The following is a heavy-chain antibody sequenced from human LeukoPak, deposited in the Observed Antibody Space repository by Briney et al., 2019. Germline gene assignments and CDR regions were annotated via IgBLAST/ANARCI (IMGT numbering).Heavy chain of an antibody. CDR3: ARLGISSWYFDY. CDR1: SGSISSSSYY. CDR2: IYYSGST. D-gene: IGHD6-13*01. Sequence: PSETLSLTCTVSSGSISSSSYYWGWIRQPPGKGLEWIGSIYYSGSTYYNPSLKSRVTISVDTSKNQFSLKLSSVTAADTAVYYCARLGISSWYFDYWGQGTLVTVSS. V-gene: IGHV4-39*01. J-gene: IGHJ4*02.